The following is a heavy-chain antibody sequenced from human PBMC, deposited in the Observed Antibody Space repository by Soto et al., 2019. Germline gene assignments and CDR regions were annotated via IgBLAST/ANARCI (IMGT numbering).Heavy chain of an antibody. CDR3: ARSGIAVAGLRYFQH. D-gene: IGHD6-19*01. J-gene: IGHJ1*01. CDR1: GGSFSGYY. CDR2: INHSGST. Sequence: QVQLQQWGAGLLKPSETLSLTCAVYGGSFSGYYRSWILQPPGKGLEWIGEINHSGSTNYNPSLKSRVTISADTSKNQFSLKLSSVTAADTAVYYCARSGIAVAGLRYFQHWGQRTLVTVSS. V-gene: IGHV4-34*01.